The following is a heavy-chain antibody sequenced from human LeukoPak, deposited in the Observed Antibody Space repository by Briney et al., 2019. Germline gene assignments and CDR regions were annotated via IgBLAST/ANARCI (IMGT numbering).Heavy chain of an antibody. CDR2: ISIRSSYI. CDR1: GFSFISYS. V-gene: IGHV3-21*01. D-gene: IGHD6-13*01. J-gene: IGHJ4*02. CDR3: ARGGSSWYKRSDY. Sequence: GGSLRLSCEASGFSFISYSINWVRQAPGKGLEWVSSISIRSSYIFCADSVKGRFTISRDNAKNSVYLQMNSLRAEETAVYYCARGGSSWYKRSDYWGQGTLVTVSS.